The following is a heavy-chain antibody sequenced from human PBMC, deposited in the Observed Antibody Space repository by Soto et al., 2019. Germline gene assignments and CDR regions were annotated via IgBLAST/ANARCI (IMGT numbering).Heavy chain of an antibody. J-gene: IGHJ4*02. CDR3: VQITPVDFRGYYFDY. CDR1: GFSLSTTPVG. D-gene: IGHD3-16*01. V-gene: IGHV2-5*02. Sequence: QITLKESGPTLVKPTQTLTLTCTLSGFSLSTTPVGVGWIRQPPGKALDWLALIYWDDDRRYKPSLKNRLTSTNDTSGGQVVLTMTIVDPVDTATYYCVQITPVDFRGYYFDYWGPGILVTVSS. CDR2: IYWDDDR.